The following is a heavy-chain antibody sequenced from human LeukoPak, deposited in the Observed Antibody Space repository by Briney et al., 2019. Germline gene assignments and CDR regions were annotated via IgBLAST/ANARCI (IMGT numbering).Heavy chain of an antibody. CDR3: ARDPRSDVLRYFDWLLPPYYYYGMDV. D-gene: IGHD3-9*01. CDR1: GYTFTSYG. V-gene: IGHV1-18*01. Sequence: ASVKVSCKASGYTFTSYGISWVRQAPGQGLEWMGWISAYNGNTNYAQKLQGRVTMTTDTSTSTAYMELRSLRSDDTAVYYCARDPRSDVLRYFDWLLPPYYYYGMDVWGQETTVTVSS. J-gene: IGHJ6*02. CDR2: ISAYNGNT.